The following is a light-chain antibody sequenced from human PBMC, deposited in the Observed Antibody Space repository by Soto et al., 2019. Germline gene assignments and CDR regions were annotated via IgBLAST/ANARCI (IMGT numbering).Light chain of an antibody. J-gene: IGKJ1*01. CDR3: QQYYSTPRT. CDR2: WSS. CDR1: QSVLYSSNNKNY. V-gene: IGKV4-1*01. Sequence: DIVMTQSPDSLAVSLGERATINCKSSQSVLYSSNNKNYLAWYQQKLGQPPKLLIYWSSSRESGVPDRFSGSGSGTDCTHTVCSLQAEGLALYYCQQYYSTPRTFGQGTKVEIK.